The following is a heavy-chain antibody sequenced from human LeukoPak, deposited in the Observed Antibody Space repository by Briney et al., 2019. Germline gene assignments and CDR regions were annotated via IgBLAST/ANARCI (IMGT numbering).Heavy chain of an antibody. Sequence: PSETLSLTCTLSGDSITTYYWSWIRQPPGKGLEWIGYIYYSGTTNYNPSLKSRVTISVDTSKNQSSLKLSSVAAADTAIYYCAREGYRHGSGSFDIWGRGTMVTVSS. V-gene: IGHV4-59*01. D-gene: IGHD5-18*01. J-gene: IGHJ3*02. CDR2: IYYSGTT. CDR3: AREGYRHGSGSFDI. CDR1: GDSITTYY.